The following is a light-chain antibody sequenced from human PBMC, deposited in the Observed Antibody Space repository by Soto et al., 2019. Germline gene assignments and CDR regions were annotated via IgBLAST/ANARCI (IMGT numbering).Light chain of an antibody. Sequence: ATGSLQIGKSAVGYGRASQSVSSYLAWYQQKPGQAPRLLIYDASNRATGIPARFSGSGSGADFTLTISSLESEDFAVYYCQQRSNFITFGQGTRLEIK. CDR2: DAS. CDR1: QSVSSY. CDR3: QQRSNFIT. V-gene: IGKV3-11*01. J-gene: IGKJ5*01.